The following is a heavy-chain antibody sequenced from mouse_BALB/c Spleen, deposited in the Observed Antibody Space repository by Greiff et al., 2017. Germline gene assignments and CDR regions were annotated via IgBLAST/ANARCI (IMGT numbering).Heavy chain of an antibody. Sequence: QVQLQQSGPGLVAPSQSLSITCTVSGFSLTSYGVHWVRQPPGKGLEWLGVIWAGGSTNYNSALMSRLSISKDNSKSQVFLKMNSLQTDDTAMYYCARGRPYYRYDEGIDAMDYWGQGTSVTVSS. CDR1: GFSLTSYG. CDR3: ARGRPYYRYDEGIDAMDY. J-gene: IGHJ4*01. V-gene: IGHV2-9*02. CDR2: IWAGGST. D-gene: IGHD2-14*01.